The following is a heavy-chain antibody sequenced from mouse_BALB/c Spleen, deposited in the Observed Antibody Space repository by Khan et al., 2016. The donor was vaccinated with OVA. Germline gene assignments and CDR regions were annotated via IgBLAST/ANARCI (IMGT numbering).Heavy chain of an antibody. CDR3: ARGRGDFDY. V-gene: IGHV3-2*02. CDR1: GYSITSDYA. J-gene: IGHJ2*01. CDR2: ISYSGST. Sequence: EVQLQESGPGLVKPSQSLSLTCTVTGYSITSDYAWNWIRQFPGNKLEWMGYISYSGSTSYNPSLKSRISITRDTSKNQFFLQLNSVTTEDTATYYCARGRGDFDYWGQGTTLTVSS.